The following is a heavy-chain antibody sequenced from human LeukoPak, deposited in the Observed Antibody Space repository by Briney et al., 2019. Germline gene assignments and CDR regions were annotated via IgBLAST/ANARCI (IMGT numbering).Heavy chain of an antibody. D-gene: IGHD3-10*01. CDR2: ISSSSSYI. Sequence: PGGSLRLSCAASGFTFSSYSMNWVRQAPGKGLEWVSSISSSSSYIYYADSVKGRFTISRDNAKNSLYLQMNSLRAEDTAVYYCARYPMVRGVIIASYYYYMDVLGKGTTVTISS. CDR3: ARYPMVRGVIIASYYYYMDV. CDR1: GFTFSSYS. V-gene: IGHV3-21*01. J-gene: IGHJ6*03.